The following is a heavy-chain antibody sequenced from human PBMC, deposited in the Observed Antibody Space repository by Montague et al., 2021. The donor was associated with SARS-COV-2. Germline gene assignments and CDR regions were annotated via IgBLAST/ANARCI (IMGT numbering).Heavy chain of an antibody. CDR3: ARGRQHFNMIVVVMTGGEYYFDY. D-gene: IGHD3-22*01. Sequence: ETLSLTCAVYGGSFSDNYWGWIRKPPGKGLEWIGEINHRGTSNYNPSLKSRVSISADTPKNQFSLYLGSVTAADTAVYYCARGRQHFNMIVVVMTGGEYYFDYWGQGTLVTVSS. V-gene: IGHV4-34*01. J-gene: IGHJ4*02. CDR1: GGSFSDNY. CDR2: INHRGTS.